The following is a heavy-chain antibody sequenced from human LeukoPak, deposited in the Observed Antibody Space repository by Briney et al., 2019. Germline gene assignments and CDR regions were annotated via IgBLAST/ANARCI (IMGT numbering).Heavy chain of an antibody. J-gene: IGHJ4*02. V-gene: IGHV3-23*01. CDR3: AKAPGTTVTRGFDY. D-gene: IGHD4-17*01. CDR2: ISGSGNST. Sequence: PGGSLRPSCAASGFTFSSYAVSWVRQAPGKGLEWVSAISGSGNSTFYANSVKGRFTISRDISKNTLYLQMNSLRAEDTAVYYCAKAPGTTVTRGFDYWGQGTLVTVSS. CDR1: GFTFSSYA.